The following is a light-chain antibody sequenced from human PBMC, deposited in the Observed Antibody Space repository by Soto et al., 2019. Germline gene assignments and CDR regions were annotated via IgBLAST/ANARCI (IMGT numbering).Light chain of an antibody. CDR2: EVS. CDR1: SSDIGGYNY. Sequence: QSALTQPASVSGSPGQSITISCTGTSSDIGGYNYVSWYQQHPGKAPKLMLYEVSNRPSGVSNRFSGFKSGNTASLTITGLQAEDEAHYYCNSYTSSSTLYVFGTGTKLTVL. J-gene: IGLJ1*01. V-gene: IGLV2-14*01. CDR3: NSYTSSSTLYV.